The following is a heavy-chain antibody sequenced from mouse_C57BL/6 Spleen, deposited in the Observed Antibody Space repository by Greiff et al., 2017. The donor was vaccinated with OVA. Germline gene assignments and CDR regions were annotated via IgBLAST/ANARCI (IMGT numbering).Heavy chain of an antibody. V-gene: IGHV6-3*01. CDR2: IRLKSDNYAT. CDR1: GFTFSNYW. J-gene: IGHJ1*03. CDR3: TVITTAYWYFDV. Sequence: EVKLEESGGGLVQPGGSVKLSCVASGFTFSNYWMNWVRQSPEKGLEWVAQIRLKSDNYATHYAESVKGRFTISRDDSKSSVYLQMNNLRAEDTGIYYCTVITTAYWYFDVWGTGTTVTVSS. D-gene: IGHD1-1*01.